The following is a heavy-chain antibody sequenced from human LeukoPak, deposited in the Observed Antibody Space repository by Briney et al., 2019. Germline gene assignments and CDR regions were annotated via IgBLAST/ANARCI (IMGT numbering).Heavy chain of an antibody. CDR1: GGSISSHY. D-gene: IGHD1-26*01. CDR2: IYYTGCT. V-gene: IGHV4-59*11. CDR3: ARSDGAGATDY. J-gene: IGHJ4*02. Sequence: SETLSLTCSVSGGSISSHYWSWMRQPPGKGLEWIGYIYYTGCTDYNPSLKSRVTISVDTSKNQLSLKLSSVTAADAAVYYCARSDGAGATDYWGQGTLVTVSS.